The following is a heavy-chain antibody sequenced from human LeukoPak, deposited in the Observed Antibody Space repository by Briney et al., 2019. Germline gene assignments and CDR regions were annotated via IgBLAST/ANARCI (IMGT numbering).Heavy chain of an antibody. CDR3: ARGREQLVPNNRDAFDI. Sequence: GASVKVSCKASGYTFTGYYMHWVRQAPGQGLEWMGWINPNSGGTNYAQKFQGWVTMTRDTSISTAYMELSRLRSDDTAVYYCARGREQLVPNNRDAFDIWGQGTMVTVSS. D-gene: IGHD6-13*01. V-gene: IGHV1-2*04. J-gene: IGHJ3*02. CDR1: GYTFTGYY. CDR2: INPNSGGT.